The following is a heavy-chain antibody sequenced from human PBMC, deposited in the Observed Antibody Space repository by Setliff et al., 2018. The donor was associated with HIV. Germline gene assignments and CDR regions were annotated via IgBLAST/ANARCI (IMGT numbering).Heavy chain of an antibody. Sequence: SETLFLTCSVSGGSITSNSFYWGWIRQPPGKGLEWIGSVYYSGSTYYNPSLKSRLTISVDTSKNQFSLKLSSVTAADTAVYYCARGSSLHLAYWGQGTLVTVSS. D-gene: IGHD6-6*01. CDR3: ARGSSLHLAY. V-gene: IGHV4-39*01. CDR1: GGSITSNSFY. CDR2: VYYSGST. J-gene: IGHJ4*02.